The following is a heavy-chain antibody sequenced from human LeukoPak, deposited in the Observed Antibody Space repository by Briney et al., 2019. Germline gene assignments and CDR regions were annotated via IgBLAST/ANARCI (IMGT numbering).Heavy chain of an antibody. J-gene: IGHJ4*02. Sequence: GGSLRLSCAASGFTVSSNYMSWVRQAPGKGLEWVSRINSDGSSTYYADSVKGRFTISRDNSKNTLYLEMNSLRAEDTAVYYCAKDIGSYYDYWGQGILVTVSS. D-gene: IGHD3-10*01. CDR3: AKDIGSYYDY. V-gene: IGHV3-66*02. CDR1: GFTVSSNY. CDR2: INSDGSST.